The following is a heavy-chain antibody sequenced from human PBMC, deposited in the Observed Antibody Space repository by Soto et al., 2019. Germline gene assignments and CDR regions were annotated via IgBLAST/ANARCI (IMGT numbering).Heavy chain of an antibody. CDR1: GYTFTSYG. CDR2: ISAYNGNT. Sequence: ASVKVSCKASGYTFTSYGISWVRQAPGQGLEWMGWISAYNGNTNYAQKLQGRVTMTTDTSTSTAYMELRSLRSDDTAVYYCAREASCSGGSCYFDYWGQGTLVTVSS. CDR3: AREASCSGGSCYFDY. J-gene: IGHJ4*02. D-gene: IGHD2-15*01. V-gene: IGHV1-18*01.